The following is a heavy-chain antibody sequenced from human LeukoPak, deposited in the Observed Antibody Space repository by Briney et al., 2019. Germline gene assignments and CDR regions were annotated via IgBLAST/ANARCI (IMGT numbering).Heavy chain of an antibody. CDR2: ISAFNHDT. D-gene: IGHD3-10*01. V-gene: IGHV1-18*01. J-gene: IGHJ4*02. Sequence: ASVTVSCQASGHIFTSYGIIWVRQAPGQGLEWMGWISAFNHDTNYTQKFQGRVTMTTDTSTSTAYMELRSLRSDDTAVYYCARVSKKDRPVRYWGQGTLVTVSS. CDR1: GHIFTSYG. CDR3: ARVSKKDRPVRY.